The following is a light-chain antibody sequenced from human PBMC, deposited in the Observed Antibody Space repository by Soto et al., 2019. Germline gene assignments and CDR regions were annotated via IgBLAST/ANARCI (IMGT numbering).Light chain of an antibody. V-gene: IGLV1-44*01. J-gene: IGLJ2*01. CDR3: AAWDDSLKGVT. CDR1: SSNIGGNT. CDR2: SDY. Sequence: QSVLTQPPSVSETPGQTVTISCSGSSSNIGGNTVNWYQQLPGTAPKLLIYSDYHRPSGVPDRFSGSKSGTSASLAISGLQSEDEAAYYCAAWDDSLKGVTFGQGTKLTVL.